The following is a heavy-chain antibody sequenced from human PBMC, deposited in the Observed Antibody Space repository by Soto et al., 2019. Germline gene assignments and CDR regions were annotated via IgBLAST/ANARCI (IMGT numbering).Heavy chain of an antibody. CDR1: GGSISSGGYY. CDR2: IYYSGST. J-gene: IGHJ4*02. V-gene: IGHV4-31*03. CDR3: ARLEGLATISYYFDF. Sequence: TLSLTCTVSGGSISSGGYYWSWIRQHPGKGLEWIGYIYYSGSTYYNPSLKSRVTISVDTSKNQFSLKLSSVTAADTAVYYCARLEGLATISYYFDFWGPGALVTVSS. D-gene: IGHD3-9*01.